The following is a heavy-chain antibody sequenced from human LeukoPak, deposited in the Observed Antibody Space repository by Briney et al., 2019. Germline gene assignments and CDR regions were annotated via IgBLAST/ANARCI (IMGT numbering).Heavy chain of an antibody. J-gene: IGHJ4*02. CDR3: ASFSSGWSESFDY. Sequence: GGSLRLSCAASGFTFSSYSMNWVRQAPGKGLEWVSSISSSSSYIYYADSVKGRFTISRDNAKNSLYLQMNSLRAEDTAVYYCASFSSGWSESFDYWGQGILVTVSS. CDR2: ISSSSSYI. D-gene: IGHD6-19*01. CDR1: GFTFSSYS. V-gene: IGHV3-21*01.